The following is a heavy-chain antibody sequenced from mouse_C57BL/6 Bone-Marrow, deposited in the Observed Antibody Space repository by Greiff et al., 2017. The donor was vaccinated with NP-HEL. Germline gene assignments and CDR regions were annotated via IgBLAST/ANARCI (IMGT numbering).Heavy chain of an antibody. D-gene: IGHD4-1*01. Sequence: DVHLVESGGDLVKPGGSLKLSCAASGFTFSSYGMSWVRQTPDKRLEWVATISSGGSYTYYPDSVKGRFTISRDNAKNTLYLQMSSLKSEDTAMYYCARRLTGPWFAYWGQGTLVTVSA. CDR1: GFTFSSYG. J-gene: IGHJ3*01. V-gene: IGHV5-6*01. CDR3: ARRLTGPWFAY. CDR2: ISSGGSYT.